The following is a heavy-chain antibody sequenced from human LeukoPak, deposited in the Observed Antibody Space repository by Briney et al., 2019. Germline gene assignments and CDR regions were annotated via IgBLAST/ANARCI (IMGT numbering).Heavy chain of an antibody. J-gene: IGHJ4*02. CDR3: ARDKWHNYDRMSCSDFDF. D-gene: IGHD3-22*01. V-gene: IGHV3-33*01. CDR1: GFTFSGHG. CDR2: IRYDGSNQ. Sequence: GGSLRLSCAASGFTFSGHGMHWVRQAPGKGLEWVAVIRYDGSNQLYTESVKGRFTISRDNFKNTLYLQMNSLSAEDTAVYYCARDKWHNYDRMSCSDFDFWGQGALVTVSS.